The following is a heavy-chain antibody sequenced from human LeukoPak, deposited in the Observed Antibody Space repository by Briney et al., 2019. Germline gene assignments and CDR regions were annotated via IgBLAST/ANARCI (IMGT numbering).Heavy chain of an antibody. D-gene: IGHD3-10*01. CDR3: ARILWFGDAFDY. Sequence: ASVKVSCKASGYTFTSYDINWVRQATGQGLEWMGWMNPNSGNTGYAQKFQDRVTMTRNTSISTAYMELSSLRSEDTAVYYCARILWFGDAFDYWGQGTLVTVSS. J-gene: IGHJ4*02. CDR2: MNPNSGNT. CDR1: GYTFTSYD. V-gene: IGHV1-8*01.